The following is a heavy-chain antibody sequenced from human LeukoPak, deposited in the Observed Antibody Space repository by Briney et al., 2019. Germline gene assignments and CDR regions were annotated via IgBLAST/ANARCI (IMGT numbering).Heavy chain of an antibody. D-gene: IGHD5-12*01. CDR1: GGSISSYY. CDR3: ARGWLRSMSWFDP. J-gene: IGHJ5*02. Sequence: PSETLSLTCTVSGGSISSYYWSWIRQPPGKGLEWIGYIYYSGSTNYNASLTNRVTISVDTSKNQFSLKLSSVTAADTAVYYCARGWLRSMSWFDPWGQGTLVTVSS. V-gene: IGHV4-59*01. CDR2: IYYSGST.